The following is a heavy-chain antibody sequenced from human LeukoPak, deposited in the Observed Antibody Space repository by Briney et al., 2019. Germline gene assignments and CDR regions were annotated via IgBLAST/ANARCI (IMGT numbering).Heavy chain of an antibody. CDR3: VRGPRYYDDSGFHYGVFDI. V-gene: IGHV3-30*03. CDR2: ISYDGSNK. CDR1: GFTFSSYG. J-gene: IGHJ3*02. D-gene: IGHD3-16*01. Sequence: GGSLRLSCAASGFTFSSYGTHWVRQAPGKGLEWVAIISYDGSNKYYADSVKGRFIISRDNSKNTLSLQMNSLTADDTAVYYCVRGPRYYDDSGFHYGVFDIWGQGTLVTVSS.